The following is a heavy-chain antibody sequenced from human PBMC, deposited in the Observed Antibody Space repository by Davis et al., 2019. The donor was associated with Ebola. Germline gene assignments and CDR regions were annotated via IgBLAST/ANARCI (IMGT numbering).Heavy chain of an antibody. CDR2: VFSTGNS. CDR1: GGSVSTSYS. D-gene: IGHD1-7*01. J-gene: IGHJ4*02. V-gene: IGHV4-39*01. CDR3: AGLSPLGTTVDY. Sequence: PGGSLRLSCGVSGGSVSTSYSWGWVRQPPGKGLEWIVGVFSTGNSYYNPSRKSRVTISVETSTKQFSLRLSSVTAADTAIYYCAGLSPLGTTVDYWGQGTLVTVSS.